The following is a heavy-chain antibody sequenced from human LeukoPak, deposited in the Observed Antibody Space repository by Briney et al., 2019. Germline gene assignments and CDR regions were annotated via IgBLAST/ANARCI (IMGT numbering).Heavy chain of an antibody. D-gene: IGHD3-3*01. Sequence: GASVKVSCTASGYTFTGYYMHWVRQAPGQGLEWMGWINPNSGGTNYAQKFQGRVTMTRDTSISTAYMELSRLRSDDTAVYYCARDLGITIFGVEYPDYWGQGTLVTVSS. CDR1: GYTFTGYY. CDR2: INPNSGGT. J-gene: IGHJ4*02. V-gene: IGHV1-2*02. CDR3: ARDLGITIFGVEYPDY.